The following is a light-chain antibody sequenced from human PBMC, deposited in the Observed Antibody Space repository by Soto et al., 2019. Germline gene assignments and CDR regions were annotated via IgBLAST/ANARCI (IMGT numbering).Light chain of an antibody. J-gene: IGLJ1*01. CDR3: YSCSRSSGTRYV. V-gene: IGLV2-14*03. CDR2: DVS. Sequence: QSALTQPASVSGSPGQSITISCTGTSSDIGTYNYVSWYQQHPGQAPKLMIYDVSNRPSGVSDRFSGSKSGNTASLTISGRQAEEEAADYCYSCSRSSGTRYVFGTGTKLTVL. CDR1: SSDIGTYNY.